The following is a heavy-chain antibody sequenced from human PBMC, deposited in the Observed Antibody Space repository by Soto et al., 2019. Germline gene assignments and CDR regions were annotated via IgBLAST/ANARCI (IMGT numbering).Heavy chain of an antibody. CDR3: ARGYCSGGNCYSGMDV. V-gene: IGHV1-69*13. J-gene: IGHJ6*02. D-gene: IGHD2-15*01. CDR2: IIPISGTA. CDR1: GGTFSTHA. Sequence: ASVKVSCKASGGTFSTHAIIWVRQAPGHGLEWMGGIIPISGTAYYTQKFQGRVTITADEPTTTAFMELSSLKSEDTAVFYFARGYCSGGNCYSGMDVWGQGTMVTVSS.